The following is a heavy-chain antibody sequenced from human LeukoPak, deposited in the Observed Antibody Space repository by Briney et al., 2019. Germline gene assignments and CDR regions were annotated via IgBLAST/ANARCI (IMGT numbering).Heavy chain of an antibody. Sequence: KASETLSLTCTVSGGSISSYYWSWIRQPAGKGLEWIGRIYTSGSTNYNPSLKSRVTMSVDTSKNQFSLKLSSVTAADTAVYYCARDNEYYYGSGSYPTFDYWGQGTLVTVSS. J-gene: IGHJ4*02. CDR2: IYTSGST. CDR3: ARDNEYYYGSGSYPTFDY. CDR1: GGSISSYY. D-gene: IGHD3-10*01. V-gene: IGHV4-4*07.